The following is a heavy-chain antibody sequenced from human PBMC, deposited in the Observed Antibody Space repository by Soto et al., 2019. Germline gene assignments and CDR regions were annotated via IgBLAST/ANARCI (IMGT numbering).Heavy chain of an antibody. CDR1: GYTFTSYD. J-gene: IGHJ4*02. V-gene: IGHV1-8*01. CDR2: MYPRTGNS. CDR3: ARRAETNGWNGFGADKYYFDF. D-gene: IGHD1-1*01. Sequence: QVQLVQSGAEVRKPGASVKVSCEASGYTFTSYDIYWVRQATGQGLEWMGWMYPRTGNSGYAQKFQGRVTMTSDTSVSTAHMELSSLRSEETAVYYCARRAETNGWNGFGADKYYFDFWGQGTLVTVSS.